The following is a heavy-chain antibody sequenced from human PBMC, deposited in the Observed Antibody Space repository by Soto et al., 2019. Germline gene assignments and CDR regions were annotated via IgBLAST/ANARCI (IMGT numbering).Heavy chain of an antibody. V-gene: IGHV1-3*01. CDR3: ARDPPPMDV. CDR1: GYTFTSYA. CDR2: INAGNGNT. Sequence: ASVKVSCKASGYTFTSYAMHWVRQAPGQRLEWMGWINAGNGNTKYSQKFQGRVTMTSDTSTSTVHMELGSLTSEDTAVYYCARDPPPMDVWGQGTTVTVSS. J-gene: IGHJ6*02.